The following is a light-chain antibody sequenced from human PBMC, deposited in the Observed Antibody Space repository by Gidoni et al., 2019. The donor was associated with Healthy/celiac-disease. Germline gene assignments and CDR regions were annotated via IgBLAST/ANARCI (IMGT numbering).Light chain of an antibody. CDR2: GAS. CDR1: QSVSSSY. V-gene: IGKV3-20*01. Sequence: EIVFTQSPGTLSLSPGERATLSCRASQSVSSSYLDWYQQKPGQDPRLLIYGASSRATGIPDFTLTISRLEPEDFAVYYCQQYGSSPSWTFGQGTKVEIK. J-gene: IGKJ1*01. CDR3: QQYGSSPSWT.